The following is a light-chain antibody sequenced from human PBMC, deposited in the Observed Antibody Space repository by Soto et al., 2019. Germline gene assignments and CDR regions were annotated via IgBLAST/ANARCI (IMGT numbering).Light chain of an antibody. V-gene: IGKV3-15*01. CDR2: GAS. Sequence: EIVMTQSPATLSVSPGERATLSCRASQSVSSNLAWYQQKPGQAPRLLIYGASTRATGIPARFSGSGSGTELTLTISSLQSEDFAVYYCQQYNNWPPSWTFGQGTTV. CDR3: QQYNNWPPSWT. J-gene: IGKJ1*01. CDR1: QSVSSN.